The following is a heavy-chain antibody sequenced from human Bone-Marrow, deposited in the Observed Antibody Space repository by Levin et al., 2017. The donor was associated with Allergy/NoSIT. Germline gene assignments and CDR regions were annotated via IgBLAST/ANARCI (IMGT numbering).Heavy chain of an antibody. D-gene: IGHD2-8*01. CDR3: ARENGHEYDS. CDR2: IYWDDDK. V-gene: IGHV2-5*02. CDR1: GFSLRSPGVG. Sequence: SGPTLVKPTQTLTLTCTVSGFSLRSPGVGVGWIRQPPGKALVWLALIYWDDDKRYSPSLKSRLTIARDTSNNQVVLTMTNMDPADTATCYCARENGHEYDSWGQGTLVTVSS. J-gene: IGHJ4*02.